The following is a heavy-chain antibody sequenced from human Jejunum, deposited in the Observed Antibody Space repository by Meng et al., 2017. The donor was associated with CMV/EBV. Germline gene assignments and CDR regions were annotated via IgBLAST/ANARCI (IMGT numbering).Heavy chain of an antibody. J-gene: IGHJ5*02. V-gene: IGHV2-5*01. Sequence: LRTSGVGVGWIRQPPGKALEWLALIYWNDDKRYSPSLKSRLTIAKDTSKNQVVLTMTNMDPVDTATYYCAQTFDYDFWSGQPTWFDPWGQGTLVTVSS. CDR1: LRTSGVG. CDR3: AQTFDYDFWSGQPTWFDP. CDR2: IYWNDDK. D-gene: IGHD3-3*01.